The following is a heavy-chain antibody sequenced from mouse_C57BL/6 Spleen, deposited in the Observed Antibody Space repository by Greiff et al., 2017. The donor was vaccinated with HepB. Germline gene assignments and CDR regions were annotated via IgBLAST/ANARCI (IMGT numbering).Heavy chain of an antibody. CDR1: GYTFTSYG. CDR3: ARVEDYDERGYYFDY. D-gene: IGHD2-4*01. CDR2: IYPRSGNT. Sequence: QVQLQQSGAELARPGASVKLSCKASGYTFTSYGISWVKQSTGQGLEWIGEIYPRSGNTYYNEKFKGKATLTADKSSSTAYMELRSLTSEDSAVYFCARVEDYDERGYYFDYWGQGTTLTVSS. V-gene: IGHV1-81*01. J-gene: IGHJ2*01.